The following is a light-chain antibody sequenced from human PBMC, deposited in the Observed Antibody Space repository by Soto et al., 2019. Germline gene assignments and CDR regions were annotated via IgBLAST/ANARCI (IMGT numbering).Light chain of an antibody. CDR1: SSTIGSNY. CDR2: RDD. Sequence: QAVVTQPPSASATPGQRITISCFGSSSTIGSNYGYWYQQLPGTAPKLLISRDDERPSGVPDRFSGSKSGTSASLAISGVRSEDEADYFCVAWDDSLRAPVFGGGTKLTVL. V-gene: IGLV1-47*01. CDR3: VAWDDSLRAPV. J-gene: IGLJ2*01.